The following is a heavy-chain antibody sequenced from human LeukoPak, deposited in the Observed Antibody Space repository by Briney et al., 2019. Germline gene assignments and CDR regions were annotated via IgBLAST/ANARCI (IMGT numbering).Heavy chain of an antibody. V-gene: IGHV3-7*01. J-gene: IGHJ4*02. CDR3: ARGRVTIFGVVINDY. CDR1: GFIFSSYW. CDR2: IKQDGSEK. Sequence: GGSLRLSCAASGFIFSSYWMSWVRQAPGKGLEWVANIKQDGSEKYYVDSVKGRFTISRDNAKNSLYLQMNSLRAEDTAVYYCARGRVTIFGVVINDYWGQGTLVTVSS. D-gene: IGHD3-3*01.